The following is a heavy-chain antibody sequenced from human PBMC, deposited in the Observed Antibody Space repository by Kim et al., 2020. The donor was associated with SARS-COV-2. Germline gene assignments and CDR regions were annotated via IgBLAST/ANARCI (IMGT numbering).Heavy chain of an antibody. CDR3: AKDLGSGYDYGGYYYYGMDV. CDR1: GFIFGDYA. Sequence: GGSLRLSCAASGFIFGDYAMHWVRQAPGKGLEWVSGISGNSGSINYADSVKGRFTISRDNAKNSLYLQMNSLRVEDTALYYCAKDLGSGYDYGGYYYYGMDVWGQGTTVTVSS. D-gene: IGHD5-12*01. V-gene: IGHV3-9*01. J-gene: IGHJ6*02. CDR2: ISGNSGSI.